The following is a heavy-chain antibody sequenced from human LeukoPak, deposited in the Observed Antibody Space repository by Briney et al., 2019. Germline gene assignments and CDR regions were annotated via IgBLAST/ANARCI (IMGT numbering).Heavy chain of an antibody. CDR1: GGSISSSSYY. CDR3: ARRDCSSTSCYKIDAFDI. D-gene: IGHD2-2*02. Sequence: SETLSLTCTVSGGSISSSSYYWGWIRQPPGKGLEWIGSIYYSGSTYYNPSLKSRVTISVDTSKNQFSLKLSSVTAADTAVYYCARRDCSSTSCYKIDAFDIWGQGTMVTVSS. V-gene: IGHV4-39*01. CDR2: IYYSGST. J-gene: IGHJ3*02.